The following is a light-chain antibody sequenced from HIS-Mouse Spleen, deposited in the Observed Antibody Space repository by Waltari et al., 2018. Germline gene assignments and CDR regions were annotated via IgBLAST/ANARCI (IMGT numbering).Light chain of an antibody. V-gene: IGLV3-10*01. CDR2: EYS. CDR3: YSTDSSGNHRV. J-gene: IGLJ2*01. CDR1: KLGDKY. Sequence: SYELTQPPSVSVSPGQTASITCSGDKLGDKYACWYQQKPGQSPVLVIYEYSKRPSGIPERFSGSSAGTMATLTISGAQVEDEADYYCYSTDSSGNHRVFGGGTKLTVL.